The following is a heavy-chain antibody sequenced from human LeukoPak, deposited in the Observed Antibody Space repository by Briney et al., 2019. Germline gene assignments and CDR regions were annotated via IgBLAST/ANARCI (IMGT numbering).Heavy chain of an antibody. CDR1: GGSTSSGNYY. CDR2: IYYSGGST. J-gene: IGHJ4*02. CDR3: AQTAGYQLLYYFDY. D-gene: IGHD2-2*01. Sequence: SETLSLTCTVSGGSTSSGNYYWGWIRQPPGKGLEWIGTIYYSGGSTYYNPSLNSRVTISVDTSKNQFSLKLNSVTAADTAVYYCAQTAGYQLLYYFDYWGQGTLVTVSS. V-gene: IGHV4-39*01.